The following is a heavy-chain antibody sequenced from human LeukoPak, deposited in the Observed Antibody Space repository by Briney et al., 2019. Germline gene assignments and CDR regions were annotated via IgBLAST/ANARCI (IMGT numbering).Heavy chain of an antibody. CDR1: GFTFSNYN. V-gene: IGHV3-21*06. Sequence: PGGSLRLSCAASGFTFSNYNMNWVRQAPGKGLEWASSISSSSTYIYYADSVKGRFTISRDNAKYSLYLQMNSLRAEDTAVYYCSRGGCSSTSCKPGYWGQGTLVTVSS. CDR3: SRGGCSSTSCKPGY. D-gene: IGHD2-2*01. CDR2: ISSSSTYI. J-gene: IGHJ4*02.